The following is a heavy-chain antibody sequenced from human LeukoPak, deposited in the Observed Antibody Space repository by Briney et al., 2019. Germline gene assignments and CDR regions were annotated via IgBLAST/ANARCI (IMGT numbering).Heavy chain of an antibody. D-gene: IGHD2-21*02. CDR1: GGSISSYY. J-gene: IGHJ2*01. V-gene: IGHV4-59*08. CDR3: ARHFTSYCGGDCYFPVYLDL. Sequence: SETLSLTCTVSGGSISSYYWSWIRQPPGKGLEWIGYIYYSGGTKYNPSLKSRVAISVDTSKNQFSLKLSSVTAADTAVYYCARHFTSYCGGDCYFPVYLDLWGRGTLVTVSP. CDR2: IYYSGGT.